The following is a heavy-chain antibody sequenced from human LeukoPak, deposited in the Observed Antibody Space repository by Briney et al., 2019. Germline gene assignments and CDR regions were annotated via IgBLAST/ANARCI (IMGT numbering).Heavy chain of an antibody. CDR3: ARCTMVRGVSDY. J-gene: IGHJ4*02. CDR2: INHSGST. D-gene: IGHD3-10*01. CDR1: GGSFSGYY. Sequence: SETLSPICAVYGGSFSGYYWSWIRQPPGKGLEWIGEINHSGSTNYNPSLKSRVTISVDTSKNQFSLKLSSVTAADTAVYYCARCTMVRGVSDYWGQGTLVTVSS. V-gene: IGHV4-34*01.